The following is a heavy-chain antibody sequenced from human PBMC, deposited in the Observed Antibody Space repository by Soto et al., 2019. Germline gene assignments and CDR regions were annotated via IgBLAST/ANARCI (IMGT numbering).Heavy chain of an antibody. Sequence: PSETLSLTCTVSGGSISSYYWSWIRQPPGKGLEWIGYIYYSGSTNYNPSLKSRVTISVDTSKNQFSLKLSSVTAADTAVYYCARGGWFSGSYPGQYFDYWGQGTLVTVSS. CDR2: IYYSGST. D-gene: IGHD1-26*01. V-gene: IGHV4-59*01. CDR3: ARGGWFSGSYPGQYFDY. CDR1: GGSISSYY. J-gene: IGHJ4*02.